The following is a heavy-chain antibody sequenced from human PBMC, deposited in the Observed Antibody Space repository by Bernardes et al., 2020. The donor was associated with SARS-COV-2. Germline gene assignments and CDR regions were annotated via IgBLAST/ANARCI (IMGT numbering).Heavy chain of an antibody. CDR1: GGSISSYY. CDR3: ARAEYCSGGSCRGAFDI. CDR2: IYYSGST. D-gene: IGHD2-15*01. V-gene: IGHV4-59*01. Sequence: SEPLSLTCTVSGGSISSYYWSWIRQPPGKGLEWIGYIYYSGSTNYNPSLKSRVTISVDTSKNQFSLKLSSVTAADTAVYYCARAEYCSGGSCRGAFDIWGQGTMVTVSS. J-gene: IGHJ3*02.